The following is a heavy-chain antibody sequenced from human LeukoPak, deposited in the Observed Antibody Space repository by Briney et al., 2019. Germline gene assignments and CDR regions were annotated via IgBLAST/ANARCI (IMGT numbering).Heavy chain of an antibody. V-gene: IGHV3-21*01. D-gene: IGHD1-26*01. J-gene: IGHJ4*02. CDR2: ITSSSSYI. CDR3: ARDLSIVGASPLGY. CDR1: GLTFSSYT. Sequence: PGGSLRLSCAASGLTFSSYTMNWVRQAPGKGLEWVSSITSSSSYIYYADSVKGRFTISRDNARNSLYLQMNSLRAEDTAVYYCARDLSIVGASPLGYWGQGTLVTVSS.